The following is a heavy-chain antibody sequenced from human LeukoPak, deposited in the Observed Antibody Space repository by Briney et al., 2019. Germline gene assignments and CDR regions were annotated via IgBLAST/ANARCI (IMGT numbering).Heavy chain of an antibody. D-gene: IGHD2-2*03. CDR1: GGSISSGSYY. CDR3: ARDRAMDYFDY. CDR2: IYTSGST. V-gene: IGHV4-61*02. J-gene: IGHJ4*02. Sequence: PSETLSLTCTVSGGSISSGSYYWSWIRQPAGKGLEWIGRIYTSGSTNYNPSLKSRVTISVDTSKNQFSLKLSSVTAADTAVYYCARDRAMDYFDYWGQGTLVTVSS.